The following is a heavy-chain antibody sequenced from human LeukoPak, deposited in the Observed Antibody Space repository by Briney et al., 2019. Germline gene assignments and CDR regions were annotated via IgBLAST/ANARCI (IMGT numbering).Heavy chain of an antibody. V-gene: IGHV3-7*03. CDR1: GFTFSSYW. D-gene: IGHD1-14*01. CDR2: IKQDGSEK. Sequence: GGSLRLSCAASGFTFSSYWMSWVRKAPGKGLDWVANIKQDGSEKYYVDSVKGRFTISRDNAKNSLYLQMNSLRAEDTAVYYCARAEVSRLFDIWGQGTMVTVSS. J-gene: IGHJ3*02. CDR3: ARAEVSRLFDI.